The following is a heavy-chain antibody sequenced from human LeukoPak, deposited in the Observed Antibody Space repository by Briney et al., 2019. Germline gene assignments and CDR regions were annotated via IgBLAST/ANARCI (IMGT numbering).Heavy chain of an antibody. CDR1: GCNFGGYG. CDR3: TRADCDYDHRFFDD. CDR2: SRRSASEGTT. Sequence: GGSLRLSCTASGCNFGGYGLSWVRQAPGKGLEWIGFSRRSASEGTTEYAASVRGRCTISRDDSPTIAYLQLNGLHTEDTALYYCTRADCDYDHRFFDDWGQGTQVIVSS. D-gene: IGHD5-12*01. V-gene: IGHV3-49*04. J-gene: IGHJ4*02.